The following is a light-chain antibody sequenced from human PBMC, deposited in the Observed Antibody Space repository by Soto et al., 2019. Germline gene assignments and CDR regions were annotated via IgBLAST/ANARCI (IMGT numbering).Light chain of an antibody. CDR2: DAS. CDR1: QSVSRY. J-gene: IGKJ5*01. Sequence: EIVLTQSPATLSLSPGERATLSCRASQSVSRYLAWYQQKPGQAPGLLIYDASNRATGIPARFSGSGSGTDFTLTISILEPEDFAVYYCQQRSNWITFSQGTRLEIK. CDR3: QQRSNWIT. V-gene: IGKV3-11*01.